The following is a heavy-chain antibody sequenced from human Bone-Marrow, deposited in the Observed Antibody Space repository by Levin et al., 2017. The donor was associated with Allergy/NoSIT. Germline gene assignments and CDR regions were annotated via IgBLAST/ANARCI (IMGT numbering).Heavy chain of an antibody. D-gene: IGHD6-19*01. CDR2: INPNGYST. J-gene: IGHJ5*02. V-gene: IGHV1-46*01. Sequence: GESLKISCKASGYTFINYHMHWLRQAPGQGLEWMGMINPNGYSTNYAQKFEGRITVTWDTSTSTLYMELSDLRQDDTAVYFCSRGLSMAVARYNWFDRWGQGTLVTVSS. CDR3: SRGLSMAVARYNWFDR. CDR1: GYTFINYH.